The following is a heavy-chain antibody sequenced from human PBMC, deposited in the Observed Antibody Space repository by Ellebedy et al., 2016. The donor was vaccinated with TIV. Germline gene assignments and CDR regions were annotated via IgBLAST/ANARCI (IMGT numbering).Heavy chain of an antibody. CDR3: TKDLSQITMVRGVILD. CDR2: ISGSGGST. V-gene: IGHV3-23*01. CDR1: GFIFNTYS. J-gene: IGHJ4*02. D-gene: IGHD3-10*01. Sequence: GGSLRLSXAASGFIFNTYSMSWVRQAPGKGLEWVSAISGSGGSTYYADSVKGRFTISRDNSKNTLYLQMNSLRAEDTAVYYCTKDLSQITMVRGVILDWGQGTLVTVSS.